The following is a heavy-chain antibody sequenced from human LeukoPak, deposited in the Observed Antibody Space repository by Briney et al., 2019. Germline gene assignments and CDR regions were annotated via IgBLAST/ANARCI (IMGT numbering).Heavy chain of an antibody. J-gene: IGHJ4*02. D-gene: IGHD6-19*01. CDR3: ARDQGEQWLVHFDY. V-gene: IGHV4-4*07. CDR1: GGSISSYY. CDR2: IYTSGST. Sequence: SETLSLTCTVSGGSISSYYWRWIRQPAGEGLEWIGRIYTSGSTNYNPSLKSRVTMSVDTAKNPCSLKLSSVTAADTAVYYCARDQGEQWLVHFDYWGQGTLVTVSS.